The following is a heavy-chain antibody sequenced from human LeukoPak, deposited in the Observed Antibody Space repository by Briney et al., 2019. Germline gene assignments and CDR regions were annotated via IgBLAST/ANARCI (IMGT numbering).Heavy chain of an antibody. Sequence: PGGSLRLSCTASGFAFSNYAMNWVRQAPGKGLEWVSGISGFNTYYADSVGGRFTISRDNSRNVMYLQMNGLRAEDTAIYYCAKDVCTSPRCLLYFDSWGQGTPVTVSS. J-gene: IGHJ4*02. D-gene: IGHD2-8*01. V-gene: IGHV3-23*01. CDR2: ISGFNT. CDR3: AKDVCTSPRCLLYFDS. CDR1: GFAFSNYA.